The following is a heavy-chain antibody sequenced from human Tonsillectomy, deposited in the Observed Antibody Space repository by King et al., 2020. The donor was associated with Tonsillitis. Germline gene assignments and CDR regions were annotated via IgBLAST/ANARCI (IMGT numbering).Heavy chain of an antibody. V-gene: IGHV3-23*04. CDR3: AKGRDFWSGESFDP. D-gene: IGHD3-3*01. CDR1: GFTFYTYA. CDR2: ISGSGGST. J-gene: IGHJ5*02. Sequence: VQLVESGGGLVQPGGSLRLSCAASGFTFYTYAMSCVRQAPGRGLEWVSAISGSGGSTYYADSGKGRFTISWDISQNTLYLQMNSLRAEDTAVYYCAKGRDFWSGESFDPWGQGTLVTVSS.